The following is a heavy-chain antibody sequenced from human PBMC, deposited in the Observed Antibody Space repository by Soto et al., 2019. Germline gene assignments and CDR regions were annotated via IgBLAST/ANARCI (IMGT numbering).Heavy chain of an antibody. Sequence: PSETLSPTCTVPGGSMRNYFWTWIRQPPGKGLEWIGYIHYSGTTSFFPSYTPSLRSRVTISEDTSKNQFSLKLLSVTTADTAVYFCAAGDAGSRNLAPYYLDFWGQGTLVTVSS. CDR1: GGSMRNYF. CDR3: AAGDAGSRNLAPYYLDF. J-gene: IGHJ4*02. D-gene: IGHD6-13*01. CDR2: IHYSGTT. V-gene: IGHV4-59*01.